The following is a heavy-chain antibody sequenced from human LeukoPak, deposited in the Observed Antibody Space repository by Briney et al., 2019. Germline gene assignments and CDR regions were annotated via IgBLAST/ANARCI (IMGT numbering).Heavy chain of an antibody. CDR1: GYTFTSYG. V-gene: IGHV1-18*01. D-gene: IGHD3-10*01. J-gene: IGHJ3*02. CDR3: SMVRGVIGGLTDAFDI. CDR2: ISAYNGNT. Sequence: ASVKVSCKASGYTFTSYGISWVRQAPGQGLEWMGWISAYNGNTNYAQKLQGRVTMTTDTSTSIAYMELRSLRSDDTAVYYCSMVRGVIGGLTDAFDIWGQGTMVTVSS.